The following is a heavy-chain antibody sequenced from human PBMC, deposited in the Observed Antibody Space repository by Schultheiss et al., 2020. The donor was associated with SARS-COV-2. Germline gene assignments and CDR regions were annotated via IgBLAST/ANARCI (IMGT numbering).Heavy chain of an antibody. CDR1: GGTFSSYA. CDR3: ARGDIYNYYGMDV. CDR2: INTNTGNP. J-gene: IGHJ6*02. D-gene: IGHD2-15*01. V-gene: IGHV7-4-1*01. Sequence: ASVKVSCKASGGTFSSYAMHWVRQAPGQGLEWMGWINTNTGNPTYAQGFTGRFVFSLDTSVSTAFLQIYSLKAEDTAVYYCARGDIYNYYGMDVWGQGTTVTVS.